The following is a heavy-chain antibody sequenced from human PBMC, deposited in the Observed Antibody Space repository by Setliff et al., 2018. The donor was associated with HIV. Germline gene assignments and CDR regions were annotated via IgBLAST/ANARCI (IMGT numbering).Heavy chain of an antibody. CDR2: IIPIFGTT. V-gene: IGHV1-69*13. D-gene: IGHD2-2*01. J-gene: IGHJ4*02. Sequence: ASVKVSCKASGGTLTTYGISWVRQAPGQGLEWMGQIIPIFGTTNYAQKFQGRVTITADESTSTAFMELISLRSEDTAVYYCARAPRGVGSSSYFDYWGQGALVTVS. CDR3: ARAPRGVGSSSYFDY. CDR1: GGTLTTYG.